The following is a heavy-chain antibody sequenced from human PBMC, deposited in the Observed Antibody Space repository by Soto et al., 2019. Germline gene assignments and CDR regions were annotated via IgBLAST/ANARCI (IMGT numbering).Heavy chain of an antibody. CDR2: IYYSGTT. V-gene: IGHV4-30-2*01. CDR1: NGSVSSGTYS. CDR3: ARGHYYYGMDV. J-gene: IGHJ6*02. Sequence: SETLSLTSTVSNGSVSSGTYSWSWVRQPPGKGLEWIGYIYYSGTTYYTPSLKSRLTMSMDRANDHFSLNLTSVTAADTAVYFCARGHYYYGMDVWGQGITVTVSS.